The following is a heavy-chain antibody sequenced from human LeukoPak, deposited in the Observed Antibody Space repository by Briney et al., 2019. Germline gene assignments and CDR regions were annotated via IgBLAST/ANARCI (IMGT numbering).Heavy chain of an antibody. CDR1: GGSFSGYY. V-gene: IGHV4-34*01. D-gene: IGHD4-17*01. CDR2: INHSGST. J-gene: IGHJ5*02. Sequence: SETLSLTCAVYGGSFSGYYWSWIRQPPGKGLEWIGEINHSGSTNYNPSLKSRVTISVDTSKNQFSLKLSSVTAADTAVYYCARAPSVTTSSLGDWFDPWGQGTLVTVSS. CDR3: ARAPSVTTSSLGDWFDP.